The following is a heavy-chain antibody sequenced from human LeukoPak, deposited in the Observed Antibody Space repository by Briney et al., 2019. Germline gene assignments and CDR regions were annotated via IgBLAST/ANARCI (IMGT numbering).Heavy chain of an antibody. J-gene: IGHJ4*02. CDR2: ISYDGSNK. CDR3: ARSLIPPGIAAAGTDY. V-gene: IGHV3-30*04. D-gene: IGHD6-13*01. CDR1: GFTFSSYA. Sequence: PGGSLRLSCAASGFTFSSYAMHWVRQAPGKGLEWVAVISYDGSNKYYADSVKGRFTISRDNSKNTLYLQMNSLRAEDTAVYYCARSLIPPGIAAAGTDYWGQGTLVTVSS.